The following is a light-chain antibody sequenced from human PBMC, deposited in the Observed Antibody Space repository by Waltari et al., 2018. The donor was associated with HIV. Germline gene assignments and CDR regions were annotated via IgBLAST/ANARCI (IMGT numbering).Light chain of an antibody. CDR3: FLSYSGVWV. CDR2: DTN. J-gene: IGLJ3*02. CDR1: SGPVTFAHY. Sequence: QAVVTPEPSLTGSPGGPVTLPCASTSGPVTFAHYPYWLQPKPGHAPRTLIVDTNVTYSRTPARCSGSRRGAKAALTLSDVQPEDEADYYCFLSYSGVWVFGGGTKLNVL. V-gene: IGLV7-46*01.